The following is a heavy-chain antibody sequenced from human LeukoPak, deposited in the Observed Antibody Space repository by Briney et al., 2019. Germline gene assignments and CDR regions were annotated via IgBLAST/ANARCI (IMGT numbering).Heavy chain of an antibody. D-gene: IGHD5-24*01. Sequence: SETLSLTCTVSGGSLSSYHWSWIRQLPGEGLEWIGYIYYSGTTRYNPSLKSRVTISIDTSKNQFSLKLNSLTAADTAVYYCARGPDDFDCWGQGTLVTVSS. CDR2: IYYSGTT. CDR1: GGSLSSYH. J-gene: IGHJ4*02. CDR3: ARGPDDFDC. V-gene: IGHV4-59*01.